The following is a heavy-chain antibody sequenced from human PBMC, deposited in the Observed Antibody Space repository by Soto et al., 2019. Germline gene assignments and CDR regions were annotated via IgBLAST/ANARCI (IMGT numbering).Heavy chain of an antibody. CDR3: ARDGPDGYNLGY. CDR1: GVSISSGSW. CDR2: IFHSGST. J-gene: IGHJ4*02. Sequence: QMQESGPGLVEPSGTLSLTCDVSGVSISSGSWWSWVRQPPGKGLEWIGEIFHSGSTKYNPSLKSRVTISVDNSKNHFSLRVTSVTAADTGVYYCARDGPDGYNLGYWGQGTLVTVSS. V-gene: IGHV4-4*02. D-gene: IGHD5-12*01.